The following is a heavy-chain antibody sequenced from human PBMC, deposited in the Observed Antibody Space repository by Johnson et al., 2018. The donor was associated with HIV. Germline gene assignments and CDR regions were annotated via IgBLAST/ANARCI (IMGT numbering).Heavy chain of an antibody. V-gene: IGHV3-30*03. CDR3: ARCYYDSGGYADAFDI. Sequence: QVQLVESGGGVVQHGRSLRLSCAASGFTFSSYGMHWVRQAPGKGLEWVAVISYDGSNKYYADSVKGRFTISRDNSKNSLYLQMNSLKTEDAAVYYCARCYYDSGGYADAFDIWGQGTMVTVSS. CDR1: GFTFSSYG. CDR2: ISYDGSNK. J-gene: IGHJ3*02. D-gene: IGHD3-22*01.